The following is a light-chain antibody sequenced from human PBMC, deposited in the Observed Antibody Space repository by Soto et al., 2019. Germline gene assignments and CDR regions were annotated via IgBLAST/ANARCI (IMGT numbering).Light chain of an antibody. CDR1: QSVSSY. V-gene: IGKV3-11*01. J-gene: IGKJ3*01. CDR3: QQHTNWPRSFT. Sequence: EIVLTQSPATLSLSPGERATLSCRASQSVSSYLAWYQQKPGQAPRLLIYDTSKRATGIPARFSGSGSGTDFTLNISNLEPEDFAVYYGQQHTNWPRSFTFGPGTKVDIK. CDR2: DTS.